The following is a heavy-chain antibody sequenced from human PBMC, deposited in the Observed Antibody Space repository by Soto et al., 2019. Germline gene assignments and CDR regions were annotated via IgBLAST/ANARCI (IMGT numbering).Heavy chain of an antibody. CDR1: GFTFSSYG. D-gene: IGHD3-16*01. V-gene: IGHV3-33*01. Sequence: PRLSCAASGFTFSSYGMHWVRQAPGKGLEWVAFIWHDGGNKFYAESVKGRFTISRDNSKNTLYLQMTSLSAEGTAMYYCARDGDVNTGFGKDYWGQGTLVTLSS. J-gene: IGHJ4*02. CDR3: ARDGDVNTGFGKDY. CDR2: IWHDGGNK.